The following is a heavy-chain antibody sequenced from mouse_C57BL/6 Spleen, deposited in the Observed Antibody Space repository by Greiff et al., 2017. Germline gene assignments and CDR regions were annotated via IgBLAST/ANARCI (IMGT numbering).Heavy chain of an antibody. Sequence: VQLQQSGAELAKPGASVTLSCKASGYTFTSYWMHWVHQRPGQGLEWIGYINPSSGYTKYNQKFKDKATLTADKSSSTAYMKLSSLKYEDSAVYYCARCQDIMDFDYGGQGTTLTVSS. CDR2: INPSSGYT. J-gene: IGHJ2*01. D-gene: IGHD6-1*01. CDR1: GYTFTSYW. V-gene: IGHV1-7*01. CDR3: ARCQDIMDFDY.